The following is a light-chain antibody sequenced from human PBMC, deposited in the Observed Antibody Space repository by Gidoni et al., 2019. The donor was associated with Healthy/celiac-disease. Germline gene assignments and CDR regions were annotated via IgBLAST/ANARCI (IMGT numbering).Light chain of an antibody. CDR3: SSYTSSSTLV. J-gene: IGLJ3*02. CDR2: EVS. Sequence: QSSLTHPASVSGSPGPSITISCPGTSSAVGGYHYVSWYQQHPGKAPKLMIYEVSHRPSGVSIRFSGSKSGNTASLTISGLQAEDEADYYCSSYTSSSTLVFGGGTKLTVL. V-gene: IGLV2-14*01. CDR1: SSAVGGYHY.